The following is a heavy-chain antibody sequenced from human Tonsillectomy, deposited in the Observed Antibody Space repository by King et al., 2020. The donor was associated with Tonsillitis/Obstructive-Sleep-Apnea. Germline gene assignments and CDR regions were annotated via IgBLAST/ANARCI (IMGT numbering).Heavy chain of an antibody. D-gene: IGHD2-15*01. Sequence: VQLVESGGGVVQPGRSLRLSCAASGFTFSSYGMHWVRQAPGKGLEWVAVISYDGSNKYYADSVKGRFTISRDNSKNTLYLQMNSLRAEETAVYYCAKDIGVMVVAATYFDYWGQGTLVTVSS. CDR1: GFTFSSYG. V-gene: IGHV3-30*18. CDR3: AKDIGVMVVAATYFDY. CDR2: ISYDGSNK. J-gene: IGHJ4*02.